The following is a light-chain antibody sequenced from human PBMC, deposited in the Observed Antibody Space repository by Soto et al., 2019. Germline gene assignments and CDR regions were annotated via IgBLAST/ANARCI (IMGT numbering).Light chain of an antibody. J-gene: IGLJ2*01. Sequence: QSVLTQPPSVSGAPGQRVTISCTGSSSNIGARYDVHWYQQLPGTAPKLLIYINSNRPSGVPDRFSGSKSGTSASLAITGLQAEDEADYYCQSYDTSLSVVFGGGTKVTVL. CDR1: SSNIGARYD. CDR2: INS. CDR3: QSYDTSLSVV. V-gene: IGLV1-40*01.